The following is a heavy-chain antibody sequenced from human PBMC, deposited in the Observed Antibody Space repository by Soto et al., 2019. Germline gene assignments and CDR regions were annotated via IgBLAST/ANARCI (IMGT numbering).Heavy chain of an antibody. J-gene: IGHJ5*02. Sequence: EEKLVKSGGGLVRPGGSLRLSCVGSGITFSNYWMNWVRQTPGKGLEWVANIKPDGSAKAYVDSVKGRFTVSRDNAKNSLYLQMNSLRAEDTAVYFCAAWDISNPWGQGTLVTVSS. CDR2: IKPDGSAK. D-gene: IGHD2-15*01. V-gene: IGHV3-7*01. CDR1: GITFSNYW. CDR3: AAWDISNP.